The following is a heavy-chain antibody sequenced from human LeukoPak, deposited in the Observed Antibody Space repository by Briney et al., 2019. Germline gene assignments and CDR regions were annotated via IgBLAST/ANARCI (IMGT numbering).Heavy chain of an antibody. CDR1: GFTVSSNY. CDR3: ARTVGALDAFDI. Sequence: PGGSLRLSCAASGFTVSSNYMSWVRQAPGKGLEWVSVIYSGGSTYYVDSVKGRFTISRDNSKDTLYLQMNSLRAEDTAVYYCARTVGALDAFDIWGQGTMVTVSS. V-gene: IGHV3-66*02. J-gene: IGHJ3*02. CDR2: IYSGGST. D-gene: IGHD1-26*01.